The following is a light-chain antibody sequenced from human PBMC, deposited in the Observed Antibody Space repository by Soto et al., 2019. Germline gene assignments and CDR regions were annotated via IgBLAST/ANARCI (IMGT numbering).Light chain of an antibody. CDR2: LGS. Sequence: DIVMTQSPLSLPVTPGEPASISCRSSQSLLYINGYNYLDWYLQKPGQSPQLLIYLGSNRASGVPDRFSGSGSVTDFTLKISRVEADDVGVYYCMQALQTPYTFGQGTKLEIK. CDR3: MQALQTPYT. V-gene: IGKV2-28*01. CDR1: QSLLYINGYNY. J-gene: IGKJ2*01.